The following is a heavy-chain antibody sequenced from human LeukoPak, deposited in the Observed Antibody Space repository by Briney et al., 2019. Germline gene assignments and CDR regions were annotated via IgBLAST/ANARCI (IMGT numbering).Heavy chain of an antibody. Sequence: GGSLRLSCAASGFSVSNSYMYWVRQAPGKGLEWVSFFYKGDSTYYAESVRGRFSISRDNSKNTLYLLMNSLIPEDTAVYYCAREVVSSPSYFDSWGQGTLVTVSS. CDR1: GFSVSNSY. V-gene: IGHV3-53*01. CDR2: FYKGDST. D-gene: IGHD2-15*01. CDR3: AREVVSSPSYFDS. J-gene: IGHJ4*02.